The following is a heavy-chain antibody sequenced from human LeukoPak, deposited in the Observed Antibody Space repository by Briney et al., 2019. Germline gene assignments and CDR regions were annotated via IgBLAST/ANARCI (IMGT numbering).Heavy chain of an antibody. CDR2: ISKSGRII. D-gene: IGHD2-2*01. Sequence: GGSLRLSCAASGLTFSNYEMNWVRQAPGKGLEWVSYISKSGRIIYYADSVKGRFIISRDDAKNSVYLQMNSLRAEDTAHYYCARELVEPAAMEFDPWGQGTLVTVPS. V-gene: IGHV3-48*03. CDR3: ARELVEPAAMEFDP. CDR1: GLTFSNYE. J-gene: IGHJ5*02.